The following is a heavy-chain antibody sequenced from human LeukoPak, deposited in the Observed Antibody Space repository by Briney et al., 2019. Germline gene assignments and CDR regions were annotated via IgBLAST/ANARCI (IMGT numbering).Heavy chain of an antibody. D-gene: IGHD5-18*01. Sequence: SETLSLTCTVSGGSITTYHWNWFRKSPGKGLEWIGYMQSTGNSNYNPSLKSRVTMSVDMSRNQIVLNLSSVTAADTAVYFCARDKQHSYGRYFDHWGQGTLVTVSS. CDR3: ARDKQHSYGRYFDH. J-gene: IGHJ4*02. CDR2: MQSTGNS. V-gene: IGHV4-59*01. CDR1: GGSITTYH.